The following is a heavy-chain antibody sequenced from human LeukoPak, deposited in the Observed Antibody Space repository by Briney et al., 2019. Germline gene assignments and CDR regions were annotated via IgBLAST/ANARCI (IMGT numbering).Heavy chain of an antibody. CDR3: ARRRNGYSGSLRALVFGY. CDR2: INHSGST. Sequence: SETLSFTCAVYGGSFSGYYWSWIRQPPGKGLEWIGEINHSGSTNYNPSLKSRVTISVDTSKNQFSLKLSSVTAADTAVYYCARRRNGYSGSLRALVFGYWGQGTLVTVSS. V-gene: IGHV4-34*01. J-gene: IGHJ4*02. D-gene: IGHD1-26*01. CDR1: GGSFSGYY.